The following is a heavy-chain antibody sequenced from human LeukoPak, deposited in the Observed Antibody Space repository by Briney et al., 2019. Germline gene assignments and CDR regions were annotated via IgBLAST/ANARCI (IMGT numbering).Heavy chain of an antibody. D-gene: IGHD1-20*01. J-gene: IGHJ6*03. Sequence: GKPLRLSCAASGFTFDDYAMHWVRQAPGKGLEWVSGISWNSGSIGYADSVKGRFTISRDNAKNSLYLQMNSLRAEDTALYYCAKGSLLTGSCYMDVWGKETTVTVSS. CDR2: ISWNSGSI. CDR3: AKGSLLTGSCYMDV. CDR1: GFTFDDYA. V-gene: IGHV3-9*01.